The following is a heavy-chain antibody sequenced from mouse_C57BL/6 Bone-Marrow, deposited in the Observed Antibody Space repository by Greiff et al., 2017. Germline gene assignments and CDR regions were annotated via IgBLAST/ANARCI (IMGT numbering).Heavy chain of an antibody. J-gene: IGHJ3*01. CDR1: GYTFTSYW. CDR3: ARGFSFAY. CDR2: IDPSDSYT. Sequence: VQLQQPGAELVMPGASVKLSCKASGYTFTSYWMHWVKQRPGQGLEWIGEIDPSDSYTNYNQKFKGKSTLTVDKSSSTAYMQLSSLTSEDSAVYYCARGFSFAYWGQGTLVTVSA. V-gene: IGHV1-69*01.